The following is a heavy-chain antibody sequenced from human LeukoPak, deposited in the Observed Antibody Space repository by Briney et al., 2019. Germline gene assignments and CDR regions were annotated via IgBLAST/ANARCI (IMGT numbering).Heavy chain of an antibody. CDR2: IRYDGSNK. D-gene: IGHD2-15*01. Sequence: GGSLRLSCAASGLTFSSYGMHWVRQAPGKGLEWVAFIRYDGSNKYYADSVKGRFTISRDNSKNTLYLQMNSLRAEDTAVYYCAKAVAIVVVVAATDALFDYWGQGTLVTVSS. J-gene: IGHJ4*02. CDR3: AKAVAIVVVVAATDALFDY. V-gene: IGHV3-30*02. CDR1: GLTFSSYG.